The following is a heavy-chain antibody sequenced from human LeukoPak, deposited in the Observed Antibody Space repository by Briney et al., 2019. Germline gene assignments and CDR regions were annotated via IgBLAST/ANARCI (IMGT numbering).Heavy chain of an antibody. J-gene: IGHJ4*02. Sequence: GRSLRLSCAASGFTFSSYGMHWVRQAPGKRLEWVAVIWYDGSNKYYADSVKGRFTISRDNSKNTLYLQMNSLRAEDTAVYYCAKDLTRFCSGGSCYSGLDYWGQGTLVTVSS. CDR1: GFTFSSYG. D-gene: IGHD2-15*01. V-gene: IGHV3-33*06. CDR2: IWYDGSNK. CDR3: AKDLTRFCSGGSCYSGLDY.